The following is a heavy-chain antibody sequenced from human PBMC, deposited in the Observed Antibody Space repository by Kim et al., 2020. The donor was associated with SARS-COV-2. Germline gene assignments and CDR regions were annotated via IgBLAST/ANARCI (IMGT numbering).Heavy chain of an antibody. CDR2: INHSGST. CDR3: PRGLFWVLPSIAVAAVYFDY. Sequence: SETLSLTCAVYGGSFSGYYWSWIRQPPGKGLEWIGEINHSGSTNYNPSLKSRVTISVDTSKNQFSLKLSSVTAADTAVYYCPRGLFWVLPSIAVAAVYFDYWAQGTLVPVSS. V-gene: IGHV4-34*01. CDR1: GGSFSGYY. J-gene: IGHJ4*02. D-gene: IGHD6-19*01.